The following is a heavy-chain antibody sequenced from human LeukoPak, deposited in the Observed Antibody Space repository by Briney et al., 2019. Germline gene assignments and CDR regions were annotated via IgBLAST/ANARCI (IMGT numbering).Heavy chain of an antibody. V-gene: IGHV3-53*05. Sequence: PWGALRLSCAASGFTLSSNYMNWVRQAPGKGREGASIIYSGGNTYYADSVKGRFTISRDNSKNTLYLQMNSLRAEDTAVYYCARGAFTYSSTDRYYWGQGTLVTVSS. CDR2: IYSGGNT. CDR1: GFTLSSNY. CDR3: ARGAFTYSSTDRYY. D-gene: IGHD6-13*01. J-gene: IGHJ4*02.